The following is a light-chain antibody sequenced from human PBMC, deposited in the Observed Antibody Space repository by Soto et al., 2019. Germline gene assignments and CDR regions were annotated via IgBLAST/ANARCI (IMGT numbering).Light chain of an antibody. CDR2: GDN. CDR3: QSYDSSLTTFV. Sequence: QSVLTQPPSVSGAPGLRVTISCTGSSSNIGSKYDVNCYQQLPGTAPKRLIYGDNNRPSGVPDRFSGSKSGTSASLAITGLQPEDEADYYCQSYDSSLTTFVFGTGTKVTVL. CDR1: SSNIGSKYD. V-gene: IGLV1-40*01. J-gene: IGLJ1*01.